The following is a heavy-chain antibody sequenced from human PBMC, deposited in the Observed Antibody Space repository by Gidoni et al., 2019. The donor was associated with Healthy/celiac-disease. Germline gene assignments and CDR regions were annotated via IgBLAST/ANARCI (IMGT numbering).Heavy chain of an antibody. CDR3: ARVTMVRGVIPLNYYYYYGMDV. V-gene: IGHV1-69*01. CDR2: IFPIFGTA. D-gene: IGHD3-10*01. CDR1: GGTFSSYA. Sequence: QVQLVQSGAEVKKPGSSVKVSCKASGGTFSSYAISWVRPAPGQGLEWMGGIFPIFGTANYAQKCQGRVTITADESTSTAYMELSSLRSEDTAVYYCARVTMVRGVIPLNYYYYYGMDVWGQGTTVTVSS. J-gene: IGHJ6*02.